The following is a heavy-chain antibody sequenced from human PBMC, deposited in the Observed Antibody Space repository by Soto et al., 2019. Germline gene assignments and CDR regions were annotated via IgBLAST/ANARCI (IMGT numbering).Heavy chain of an antibody. J-gene: IGHJ6*02. D-gene: IGHD5-12*01. CDR2: IYYSGST. Sequence: QVQLQESGPGLVKPSQTLSLTCTVSGGSISSGDYYWSWIRQPPGKGLEWIGYIYYSGSTYYNPSLKSRVTLSVDTSKIQFSLKLSSVTAADTAVYYCARDQKEWLRFPIMPYCYYGMDVWGQGTTVTVSS. CDR1: GGSISSGDYY. V-gene: IGHV4-30-4*01. CDR3: ARDQKEWLRFPIMPYCYYGMDV.